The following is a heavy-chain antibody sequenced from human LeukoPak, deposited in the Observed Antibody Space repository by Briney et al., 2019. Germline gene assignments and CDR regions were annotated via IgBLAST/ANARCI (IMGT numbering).Heavy chain of an antibody. CDR2: ISTYNGNT. V-gene: IGHV1-18*04. J-gene: IGHJ4*02. CDR1: GYTFTSYY. D-gene: IGHD5-24*01. Sequence: ASVKVSCKASGYTFTSYYMHWARQAPGQGLEWMGWISTYNGNTNYAQKLQGRVTMTTDTPTSTVYMELRSLRSDDTAVYYCARGLTIPDYWGQGTQVIVSS. CDR3: ARGLTIPDY.